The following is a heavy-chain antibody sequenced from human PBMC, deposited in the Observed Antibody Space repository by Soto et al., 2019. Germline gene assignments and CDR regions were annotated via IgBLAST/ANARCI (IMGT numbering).Heavy chain of an antibody. CDR3: AKEDVGGYYYSGL. Sequence: ASVKVSCKTSGYTFTNYYMHWVRQAPGQGLEWMGIIKCSGGETTYAQRFLGRVTMTSDNSKNTLYLQMNSLRAEDTAVYYCAKEDVGGYYYSGLWGRGTLVTVSS. CDR2: IKCSGGET. J-gene: IGHJ4*02. D-gene: IGHD1-26*01. V-gene: IGHV1-46*01. CDR1: GYTFTNYY.